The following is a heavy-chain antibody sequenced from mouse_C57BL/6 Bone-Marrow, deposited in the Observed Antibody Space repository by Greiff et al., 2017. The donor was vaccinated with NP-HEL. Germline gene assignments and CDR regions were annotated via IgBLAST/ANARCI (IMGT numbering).Heavy chain of an antibody. J-gene: IGHJ1*03. Sequence: EVQGVESGGDLVKPGGSLKLSCAASGFTFSSYGMSWVRQTPDKRLEWVATISSGGSYTYYPDSVKGRFTIYRDNAKNTLYLQMSSLKSEDTAMYYCARHDGYYWYFDVWGTGTTVTVSS. CDR3: ARHDGYYWYFDV. D-gene: IGHD2-3*01. CDR2: ISSGGSYT. CDR1: GFTFSSYG. V-gene: IGHV5-6*01.